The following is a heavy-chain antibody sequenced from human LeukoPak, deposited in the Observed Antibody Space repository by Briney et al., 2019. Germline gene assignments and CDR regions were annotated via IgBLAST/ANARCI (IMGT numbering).Heavy chain of an antibody. CDR2: FDPEDGET. Sequence: ASVKVSCKVSGYTLTELSMHWVRQAPGKGLEWMGGFDPEDGETIYAQKFQGRVTMTEDTSTDTAYMELSSLRSEDTAVYYCARGASGYDPVDYWGQGALVTVSS. J-gene: IGHJ4*02. V-gene: IGHV1-24*01. D-gene: IGHD5-12*01. CDR1: GYTLTELS. CDR3: ARGASGYDPVDY.